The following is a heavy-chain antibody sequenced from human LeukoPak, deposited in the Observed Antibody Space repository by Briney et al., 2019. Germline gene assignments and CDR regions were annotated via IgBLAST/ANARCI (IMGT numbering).Heavy chain of an antibody. CDR2: LNPGSGGT. J-gene: IGHJ4*02. CDR1: GYTFTAYY. CDR3: ARGLYYDNSGPPFDY. D-gene: IGHD3-22*01. Sequence: ASVKVSCKASGYTFTAYYMHWVRQAPGQGLERMGWLNPGSGGTMYAQKFQGRVTMTRDTSISTAYMELSRLTSDDTAVYYCARGLYYDNSGPPFDYWGQGTLVSVSS. V-gene: IGHV1-2*02.